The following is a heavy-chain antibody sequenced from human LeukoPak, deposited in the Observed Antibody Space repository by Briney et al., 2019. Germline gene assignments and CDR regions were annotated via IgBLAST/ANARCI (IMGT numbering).Heavy chain of an antibody. CDR3: ARGVVVTSAFDY. J-gene: IGHJ4*02. V-gene: IGHV1-69*02. D-gene: IGHD4-23*01. Sequence: SVKVSCKASGGTFSSYTISWVRQAPGQGLEWMGRIIPILGIANYAQKFQGRVTITADKSTSTAYMELSSLRSEDAAVYYCARGVVVTSAFDYWGQGTLVTVSS. CDR1: GGTFSSYT. CDR2: IIPILGIA.